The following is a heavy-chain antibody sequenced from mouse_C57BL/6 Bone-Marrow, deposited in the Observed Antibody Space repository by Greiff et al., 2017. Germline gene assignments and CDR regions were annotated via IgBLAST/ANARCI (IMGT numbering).Heavy chain of an antibody. Sequence: VQRVESGAELVRPGTSVKMSCKASGYTFTNYWIGWAKQRPGHGLEWIGDIYPGGGYTNYNEKFKGKATLTADKSSSTAYMQFSSLTSEDSAIYYCARWDYGNYDWYFDVWGTGTTVTVSS. CDR3: ARWDYGNYDWYFDV. V-gene: IGHV1-63*01. D-gene: IGHD2-1*01. CDR2: IYPGGGYT. CDR1: GYTFTNYW. J-gene: IGHJ1*03.